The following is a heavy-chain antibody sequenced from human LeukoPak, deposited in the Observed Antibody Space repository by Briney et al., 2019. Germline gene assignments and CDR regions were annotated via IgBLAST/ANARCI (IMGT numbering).Heavy chain of an antibody. CDR2: IKEDGTEQ. V-gene: IGHV3-7*05. J-gene: IGHJ4*02. D-gene: IGHD1-1*01. CDR3: ARRNDGWEFDY. CDR1: GFTYSSSC. Sequence: GGSLRLSCAASGFTYSSSCMTWVRQAPGKGLEWVAHIKEDGTEQYYVDSVKGRFTISRDNAKNSLYLQMNSLRAEDTAVYYCARRNDGWEFDYWGQGTLVSVSS.